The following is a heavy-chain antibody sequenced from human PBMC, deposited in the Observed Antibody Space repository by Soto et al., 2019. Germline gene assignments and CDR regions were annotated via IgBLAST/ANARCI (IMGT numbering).Heavy chain of an antibody. CDR2: IIPMFAAS. Sequence: QVQLAQSGAEVRKPGSSVKVSCGASGGSFSDFAFSWVRQAPGQGLEWMGGIIPMFAASKYAQRFQDRVTSTADESTNTVYVALSSLTSDDTATYYCARGGIVAVPAALSSYHDYTNYRFDSWGQGTLVTVSS. CDR1: GGSFSDFA. D-gene: IGHD2-15*01. V-gene: IGHV1-69*01. J-gene: IGHJ4*02. CDR3: ARGGIVAVPAALSSYHDYTNYRFDS.